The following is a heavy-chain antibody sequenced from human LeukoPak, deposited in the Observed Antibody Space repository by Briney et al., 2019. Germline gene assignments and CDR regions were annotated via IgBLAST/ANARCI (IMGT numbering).Heavy chain of an antibody. CDR1: GGSISSYY. CDR3: ARGVYSGSFNIPYNFDY. Sequence: NASETLSLTCTVSGGSISSYYWSWIRQPPGKGLEWIGYIYYSGSTYYNPSLKSRVTISVDTSKNQFTLKLSSVTAADTAVYYCARGVYSGSFNIPYNFDYWGQGTLVTVSS. D-gene: IGHD1-26*01. V-gene: IGHV4-59*12. J-gene: IGHJ4*02. CDR2: IYYSGST.